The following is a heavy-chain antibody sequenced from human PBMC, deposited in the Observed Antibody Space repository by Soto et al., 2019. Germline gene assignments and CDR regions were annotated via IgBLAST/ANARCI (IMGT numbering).Heavy chain of an antibody. D-gene: IGHD5-12*01. CDR3: ARDHSGYDLESGVSYYYGMDV. J-gene: IGHJ6*02. CDR1: GGSISSGGYY. Sequence: LSLTCTVSGGSISSGGYYWSWIRQHPGKGLEWIGYIYYSGSTYYNPSLKSRVTISVDTSKNQFSLKLSSVTAADTAVYYCARDHSGYDLESGVSYYYGMDVWGQGXTVTVYS. V-gene: IGHV4-31*03. CDR2: IYYSGST.